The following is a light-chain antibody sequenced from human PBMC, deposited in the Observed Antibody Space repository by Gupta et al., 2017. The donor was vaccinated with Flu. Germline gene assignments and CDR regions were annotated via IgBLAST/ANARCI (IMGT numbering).Light chain of an antibody. CDR1: HSSSY. CDR3: HQYRSSP. V-gene: IGKV3-20*01. J-gene: IGKJ4*01. CDR2: GVS. Sequence: EIVLTKSPGTLSLSPGDRATLSCRASHSSSYLDWYQQRPGQAPRLLIHGVSTRAPGIPDRFSGSGSGTDFTLTISRLEPEDFAVYYCHQYRSSPFGGGTRVEI.